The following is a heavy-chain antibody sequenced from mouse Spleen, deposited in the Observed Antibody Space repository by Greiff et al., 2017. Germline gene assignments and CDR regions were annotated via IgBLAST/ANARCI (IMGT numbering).Heavy chain of an antibody. CDR1: GFAFSSYD. CDR3: ARCSTAYYYAMDY. CDR2: ISSGGGST. V-gene: IGHV5-12-1*01. Sequence: EVKLVESGGGLVKPGGSLKLSCAASGFAFSSYDMSWVRQTPEKRLEWVAYISSGGGSTYYPDTVKGRFTISRDNAKNTLYLQMSSLKSEDTAMYYCARCSTAYYYAMDYWGQGTSVTVSS. J-gene: IGHJ4*01. D-gene: IGHD1-2*01.